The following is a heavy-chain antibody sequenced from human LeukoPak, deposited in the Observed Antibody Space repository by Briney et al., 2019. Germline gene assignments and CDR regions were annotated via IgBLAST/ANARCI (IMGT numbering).Heavy chain of an antibody. CDR2: IYSGGST. CDR1: GFTVSSNY. Sequence: GGSLRLSCAASGFTVSSNYMSWVRQAPGKGLEWVSVIYSGGSTYYADSVKGRFTISRDNSKNTLYLQMNSLRAEGTAVYYCARDLGGSSSSHYYYMDVWGKGTTVTVSS. V-gene: IGHV3-53*01. CDR3: ARDLGGSSSSHYYYMDV. J-gene: IGHJ6*03. D-gene: IGHD6-6*01.